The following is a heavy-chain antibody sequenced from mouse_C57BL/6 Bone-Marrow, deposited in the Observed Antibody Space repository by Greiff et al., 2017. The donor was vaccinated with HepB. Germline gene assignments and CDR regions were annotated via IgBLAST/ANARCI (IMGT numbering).Heavy chain of an antibody. CDR2: ISSGGDYI. D-gene: IGHD1-1*01. J-gene: IGHJ1*03. Sequence: EVKLMESGEGLVKPGGSLKLSCAASGFTFSSYAMSWVRQTPEKRLEWVAYISSGGDYIYYADTVKGRFTISRDNAMNTLYLQMSSLKSEDTAMYYCTRKDYYGSSSNWYFDVWGTGTTVTVSS. CDR1: GFTFSSYA. CDR3: TRKDYYGSSSNWYFDV. V-gene: IGHV5-9-1*02.